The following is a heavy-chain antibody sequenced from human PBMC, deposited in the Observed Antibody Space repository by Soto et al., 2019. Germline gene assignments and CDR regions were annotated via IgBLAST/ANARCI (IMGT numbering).Heavy chain of an antibody. D-gene: IGHD2-15*01. J-gene: IGHJ4*02. Sequence: TGGSLRLSCAASGFTFSSYGMHWVRQAPGKGLEWVAVILYDGTKKYYADSMKGRFTISRDNSKNTLYLQMNSLRAEDTAVYYCAKDRGALRWSEEHYYFDYWGQGTLVTVSS. V-gene: IGHV3-30*18. CDR2: ILYDGTKK. CDR1: GFTFSSYG. CDR3: AKDRGALRWSEEHYYFDY.